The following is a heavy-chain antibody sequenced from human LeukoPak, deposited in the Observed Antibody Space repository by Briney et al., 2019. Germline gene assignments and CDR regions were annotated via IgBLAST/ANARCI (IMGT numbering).Heavy chain of an antibody. CDR1: GGTFSSYA. Sequence: SVKVSCKASGGTFSSYAISWVRQAPGQGLEWMGGIIPIFGTANYAQKFQGRVTITADESTSTAYMELSSLRSEDTAVYYCARGGRAYYYDSSGHDYWGQGTLVTVSS. CDR2: IIPIFGTA. J-gene: IGHJ4*02. V-gene: IGHV1-69*01. D-gene: IGHD3-22*01. CDR3: ARGGRAYYYDSSGHDY.